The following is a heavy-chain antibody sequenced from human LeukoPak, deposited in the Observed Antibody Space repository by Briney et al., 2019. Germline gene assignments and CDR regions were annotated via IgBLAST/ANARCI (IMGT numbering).Heavy chain of an antibody. Sequence: PSETLSLTCTVSGGVIGVHFGNWIRQPPGKGLGCIGYVYYTGSTSYNPSLRSRVSISVDTSKNLLSLTLTSVTAADTAMYFCARDPPGLDGAFDLWGQGTMVTVSS. CDR3: ARDPPGLDGAFDL. V-gene: IGHV4-59*11. CDR1: GGVIGVHF. D-gene: IGHD6-19*01. J-gene: IGHJ3*01. CDR2: VYYTGST.